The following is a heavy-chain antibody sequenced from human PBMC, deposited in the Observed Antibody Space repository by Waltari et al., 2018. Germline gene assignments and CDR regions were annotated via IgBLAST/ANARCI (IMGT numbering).Heavy chain of an antibody. J-gene: IGHJ4*02. D-gene: IGHD3-3*01. CDR1: GGSFSGYY. CDR3: ARGPDFWSGYYDY. Sequence: QVQLQQWGAGLLKPSETLSLTCAVYGGSFSGYYWSWIRQPPGKGLEWIGEINHSGSTNYNPSLKSRVTISVDTSKNQFSLKLSSVTAADTAVYYCARGPDFWSGYYDYWGQGTLVTVSS. CDR2: INHSGST. V-gene: IGHV4-34*01.